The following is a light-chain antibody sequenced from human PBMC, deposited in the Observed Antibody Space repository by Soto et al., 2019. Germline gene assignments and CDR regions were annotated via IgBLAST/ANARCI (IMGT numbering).Light chain of an antibody. CDR2: EAS. J-gene: IGKJ4*01. V-gene: IGKV1-33*01. Sequence: DIRMTQSPSPLSASVGDRVTITCQSTQVIGTYLNWYQQKPGKAPKLLIYEASTLETEVPSRFSGSGSGTDFTFTISSLKPEDVGTYYCQQYYDLPLTFGGGTKVEIK. CDR3: QQYYDLPLT. CDR1: QVIGTY.